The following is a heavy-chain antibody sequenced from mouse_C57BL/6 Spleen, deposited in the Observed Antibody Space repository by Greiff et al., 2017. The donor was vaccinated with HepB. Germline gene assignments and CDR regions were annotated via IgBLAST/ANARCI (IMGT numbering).Heavy chain of an antibody. V-gene: IGHV1-5*01. CDR3: TSPRDYSNYEGAMDY. Sequence: EVQLQQSGTVLARPGASVKMSCKTSGYTFTSYWMHWVKQRPGQGLEWIGAIYPGNSDTSYNQKFKGKAKLTAVTSASTAYMELSSLTNEDSAVYYCTSPRDYSNYEGAMDYWGQGTSVTVSS. J-gene: IGHJ4*01. D-gene: IGHD2-5*01. CDR2: IYPGNSDT. CDR1: GYTFTSYW.